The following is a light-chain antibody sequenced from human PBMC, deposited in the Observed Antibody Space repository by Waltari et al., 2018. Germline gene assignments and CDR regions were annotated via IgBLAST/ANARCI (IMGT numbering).Light chain of an antibody. CDR3: MEGSHWPPWT. CDR1: RSLVYSDGNTY. CDR2: KVS. J-gene: IGKJ1*01. Sequence: EVVMPQSPLSPSVTLGQPASISCRSSRSLVYSDGNTYLTSVQQRPGQSPRRLIYKVSNRDSGVPDRFSGSGSGTDFTLKISSVEAEDIGVYYCMEGSHWPPWTFGPGTKVEIK. V-gene: IGKV2-30*01.